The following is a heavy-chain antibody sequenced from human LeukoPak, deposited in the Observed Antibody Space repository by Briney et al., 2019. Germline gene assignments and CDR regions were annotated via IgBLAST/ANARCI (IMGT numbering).Heavy chain of an antibody. CDR1: GVTFSSYA. V-gene: IGHV3-23*01. D-gene: IGHD3-22*01. CDR2: ISGSGGST. J-gene: IGHJ4*02. CDR3: AEPEGGYYDIRPD. Sequence: GGSLRLSCAASGVTFSSYAMSWVRQAPGKGLEWVSAISGSGGSTYYADSVKGRFTISRDNSKNTLYLQMNSLRAEDTAVYYCAEPEGGYYDIRPDWGQGTLVTVSS.